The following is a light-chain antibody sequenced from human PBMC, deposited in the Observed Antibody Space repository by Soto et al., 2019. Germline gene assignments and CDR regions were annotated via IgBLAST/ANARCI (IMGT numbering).Light chain of an antibody. CDR3: SSYAGTHIV. CDR2: DVS. J-gene: IGLJ1*01. V-gene: IGLV2-8*01. CDR1: SSDVGGYNY. Sequence: QSVLTQPPSASGSPGQSVAISCTGTSSDVGGYNYVSWYQQHPGKAPKLMIYDVSKRPSGVPDRFSGSKSGNTASLTVSGLQAEDEADYYCSSYAGTHIVFGTGIKLTVL.